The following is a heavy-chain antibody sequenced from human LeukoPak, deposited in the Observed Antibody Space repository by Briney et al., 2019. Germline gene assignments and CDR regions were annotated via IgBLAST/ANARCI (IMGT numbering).Heavy chain of an antibody. CDR2: ISSSSSYI. CDR3: ARFVRYYDSSGHFDY. CDR1: GFTFSSYS. D-gene: IGHD3-22*01. Sequence: GGSLRLSCAASGFTFSSYSMNWVRQAPGKGLEWVSSISSSSSYIYYADSVKGRFTISRDNAKNSLYLQMNSLRAEDTAVYYCARFVRYYDSSGHFDYWGQGTLVTVSS. V-gene: IGHV3-21*04. J-gene: IGHJ4*02.